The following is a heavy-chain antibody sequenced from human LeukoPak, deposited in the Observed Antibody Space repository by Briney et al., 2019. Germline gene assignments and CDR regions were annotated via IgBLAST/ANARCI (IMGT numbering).Heavy chain of an antibody. CDR3: ARGSRGYSYG. D-gene: IGHD5-18*01. CDR1: GGSVNRGTFF. Sequence: SETLSLTCAVSGGSVNRGTFFWTWIRKPPGKGLEWIGYISNSRSTNYHPSLKSRVTISVDTSKNQFSLKLSSVTAADTAVYYCARGSRGYSYGWGQGTLVTVSS. V-gene: IGHV4-61*01. CDR2: ISNSRST. J-gene: IGHJ4*02.